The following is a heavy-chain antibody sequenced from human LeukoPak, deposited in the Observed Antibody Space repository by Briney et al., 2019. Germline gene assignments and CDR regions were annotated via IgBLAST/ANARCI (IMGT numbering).Heavy chain of an antibody. J-gene: IGHJ5*02. CDR3: AKDQLLWFGELGP. CDR1: GFTFSSYG. D-gene: IGHD3-10*01. V-gene: IGHV3-30*18. CDR2: ISYDGSNK. Sequence: GSLRLSCAASGFTFSSYGMHWVRQAPGKGLEWVAVISYDGSNKYYADSVKGRFTISRDNSKNTLYLQMNSLRAEDMAVYYCAKDQLLWFGELGPWGQGTLVTVSS.